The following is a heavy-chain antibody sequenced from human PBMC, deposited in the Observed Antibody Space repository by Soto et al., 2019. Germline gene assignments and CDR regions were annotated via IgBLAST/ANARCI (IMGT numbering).Heavy chain of an antibody. Sequence: GESLKISCKGSGYSFTSYWIGWVRQMPGKGLEWMGIIYPGDSDTRYSPSFQGQVTISADKSISTAYLQWSSLKASDTAMYYCARLDIVVVPAATPDYYYYGMDVWGQGTTVTVSS. V-gene: IGHV5-51*01. D-gene: IGHD2-2*01. CDR2: IYPGDSDT. CDR1: GYSFTSYW. CDR3: ARLDIVVVPAATPDYYYYGMDV. J-gene: IGHJ6*02.